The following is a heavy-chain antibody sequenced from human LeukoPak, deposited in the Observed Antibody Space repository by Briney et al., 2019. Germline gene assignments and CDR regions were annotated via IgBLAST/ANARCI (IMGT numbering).Heavy chain of an antibody. Sequence: PGGSLRLSCAASGFTFSSYGMHWVRQAPGKGLEWVAFIRYDGSNKYYADSVKGRFTISRDNSKNTLYLQMNSLIAEYTAVYYCAKESGMVRGFDIWGQGTMVTVSS. CDR1: GFTFSSYG. J-gene: IGHJ3*02. CDR2: IRYDGSNK. CDR3: AKESGMVRGFDI. V-gene: IGHV3-30*02. D-gene: IGHD3-10*01.